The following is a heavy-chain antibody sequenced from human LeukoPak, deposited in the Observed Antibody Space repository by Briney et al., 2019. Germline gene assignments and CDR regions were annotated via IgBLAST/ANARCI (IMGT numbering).Heavy chain of an antibody. CDR1: GFTFSSYA. D-gene: IGHD3-22*01. J-gene: IGHJ4*02. CDR2: ISGSGGST. Sequence: PGGSLRPSCAASGFTFSSYAMSWVRQAPGKGLEWVSAISGSGGSTYYADSVKGRFTISRDNSKNTLYLQMNSLRAEDTAVYYCAKDPYYYDSSGYPDYWGQGTLVTVSS. CDR3: AKDPYYYDSSGYPDY. V-gene: IGHV3-23*01.